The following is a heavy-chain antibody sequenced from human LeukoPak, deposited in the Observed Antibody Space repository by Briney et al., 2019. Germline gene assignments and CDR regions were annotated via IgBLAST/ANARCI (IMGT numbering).Heavy chain of an antibody. V-gene: IGHV5-10-1*01. CDR1: GYSFTSYW. Sequence: GESLKISCKGSGYSFTSYWISWVRQMPGKGLERMGRIDPSDSYTNYSPSFQGHVTISADKSISTAYLQWSSLKASDTAMYYCARDSGFRDYYYGMDVWGQGTTVTVSS. J-gene: IGHJ6*02. D-gene: IGHD2-15*01. CDR3: ARDSGFRDYYYGMDV. CDR2: IDPSDSYT.